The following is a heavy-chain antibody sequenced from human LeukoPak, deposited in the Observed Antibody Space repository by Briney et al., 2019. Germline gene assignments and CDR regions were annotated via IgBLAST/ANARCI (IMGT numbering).Heavy chain of an antibody. CDR3: ARDQPDSSTIEYYFDY. V-gene: IGHV1-46*01. D-gene: IGHD2-2*01. CDR1: GYTFTSYH. CDR2: INPSGGST. J-gene: IGHJ4*02. Sequence: ASVKVSCKASGYTFTSYHMHWVRQAPGQGLEWMGIINPSGGSTSYAQKFQGRVTMTRDTSTSTVYMELSSLRSEDTAVYYCARDQPDSSTIEYYFDYWGQGTLVTVSS.